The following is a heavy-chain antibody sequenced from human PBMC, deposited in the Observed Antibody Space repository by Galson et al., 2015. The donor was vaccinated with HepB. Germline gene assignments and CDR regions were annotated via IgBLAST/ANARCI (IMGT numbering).Heavy chain of an antibody. CDR1: GFTFSSYD. D-gene: IGHD6-13*01. CDR2: ICTAGDP. V-gene: IGHV3-13*05. Sequence: SLRLSCAASGFTFSSYDMHWVRQATGKGLEWVSAICTAGDPYYPGSVKGRFTISRENAKNSLYLQMNSLRAGDTAVYYCARAKTTAGIAAAGAYWYFDLWGRGTLVTVSS. J-gene: IGHJ2*01. CDR3: ARAKTTAGIAAAGAYWYFDL.